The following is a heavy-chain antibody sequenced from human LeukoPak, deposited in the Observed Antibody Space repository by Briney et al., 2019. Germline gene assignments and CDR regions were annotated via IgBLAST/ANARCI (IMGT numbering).Heavy chain of an antibody. J-gene: IGHJ6*02. CDR2: IYYSGST. V-gene: IGHV4-59*01. CDR1: GGSFSSYY. Sequence: SETLSLTCAVYGGSFSSYYWSWIRQPPGKGLEWIGYIYYSGSTNYNPSLKSRVTISVDASKNQFSLKLSSVTAADTAVYYCARAGDYRNYYYYGMDVWGQGTTVTVSS. CDR3: ARAGDYRNYYYYGMDV. D-gene: IGHD4-17*01.